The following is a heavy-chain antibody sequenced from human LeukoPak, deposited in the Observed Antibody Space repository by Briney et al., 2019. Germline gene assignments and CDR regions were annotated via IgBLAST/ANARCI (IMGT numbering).Heavy chain of an antibody. Sequence: SETLSLTCTVSGGSISSSSYYWGWIRQPPGKGLEWIGSIYYSGSTYYNPSLKSRVTISVDTSKNQFSLKLSSVTAADTAVYYCARGITIFGIATYYFDYWGQGTLVTVSS. D-gene: IGHD3-3*01. V-gene: IGHV4-39*07. CDR1: GGSISSSSYY. CDR2: IYYSGST. J-gene: IGHJ4*02. CDR3: ARGITIFGIATYYFDY.